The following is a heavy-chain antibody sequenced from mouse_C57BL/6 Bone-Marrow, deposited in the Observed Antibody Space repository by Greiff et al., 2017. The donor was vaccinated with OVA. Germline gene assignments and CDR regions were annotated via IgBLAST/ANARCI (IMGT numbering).Heavy chain of an antibody. CDR1: GYTFTSYW. CDR3: ARLRVYDGRCHFDY. Sequence: VQLQQPGAELVRPGSSVKLSCTASGYTFTSYWMHWVKQRPIQGLEWIGNIDPSDSETHYNQKFKDKATLTVDKSSSTAYMQLSSLTSEDSAVYYCARLRVYDGRCHFDYWGQGTTLTVSS. D-gene: IGHD1-1*01. J-gene: IGHJ2*01. V-gene: IGHV1-52*01. CDR2: IDPSDSET.